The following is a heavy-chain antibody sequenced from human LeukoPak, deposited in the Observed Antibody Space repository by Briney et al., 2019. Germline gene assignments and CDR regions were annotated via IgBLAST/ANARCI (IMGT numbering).Heavy chain of an antibody. CDR3: AKDIPDCGGDCYPFGFDY. D-gene: IGHD2-21*01. Sequence: GGSLRLSCAASGFTFSSYAMSWVRQAPGEGLEWVSAISGSGGSTYYADSVKGRFTISRDNSKNTLYLQMNSLRAEDTAVYYCAKDIPDCGGDCYPFGFDYWGQGTLVTVSS. CDR2: ISGSGGST. CDR1: GFTFSSYA. J-gene: IGHJ4*02. V-gene: IGHV3-23*01.